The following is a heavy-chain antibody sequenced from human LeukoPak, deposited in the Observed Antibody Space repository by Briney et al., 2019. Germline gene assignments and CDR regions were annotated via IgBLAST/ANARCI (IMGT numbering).Heavy chain of an antibody. CDR3: AKDRASCSGGSCYSSFDY. J-gene: IGHJ4*02. V-gene: IGHV3-30*18. CDR2: ISYDGSNK. CDR1: GFTFSSYG. Sequence: GGSLRLSCAASGFTFSSYGMHWVRQAPGKGLEWVAVISYDGSNKYYADSVKGRFTISRDNSKNTLYLQMNSLRAEDTAVYYCAKDRASCSGGSCYSSFDYWGQGTLVTVSS. D-gene: IGHD2-15*01.